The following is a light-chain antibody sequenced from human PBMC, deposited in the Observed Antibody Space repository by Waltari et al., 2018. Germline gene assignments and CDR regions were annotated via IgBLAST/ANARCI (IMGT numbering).Light chain of an antibody. J-gene: IGLJ3*02. CDR2: EVS. Sequence: QSALTQPPSASGSPGQSVTIPCTGTSSDVGGYNYVSWYQQYPGKAPTVMIYEVSNRPAGVPARFSGSKSDNTASLTVSGVQAEDEADYYCSSYAGNNKLVFGGGTKLTVL. V-gene: IGLV2-8*01. CDR1: SSDVGGYNY. CDR3: SSYAGNNKLV.